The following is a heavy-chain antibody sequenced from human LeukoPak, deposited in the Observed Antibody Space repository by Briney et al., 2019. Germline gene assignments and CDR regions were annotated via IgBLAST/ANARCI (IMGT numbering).Heavy chain of an antibody. CDR1: GGTFSSYA. CDR2: IIPIFGTA. CDR3: ARDTTSIAYCGGDCYSDAYDI. Sequence: SVKVSCKAFGGTFSSYAISWVRQAPGQGLEWMGGIIPIFGTANYAQKFQGRVTITADESTSTAYMELSSLRSEDTAVYYCARDTTSIAYCGGDCYSDAYDIWGQGTMVTVSS. D-gene: IGHD2-21*01. V-gene: IGHV1-69*01. J-gene: IGHJ3*02.